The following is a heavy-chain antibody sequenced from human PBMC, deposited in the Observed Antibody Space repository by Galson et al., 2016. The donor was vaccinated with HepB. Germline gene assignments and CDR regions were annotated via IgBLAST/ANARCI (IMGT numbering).Heavy chain of an antibody. Sequence: SLRLSCAASGFAVRSNFMAWVRQAPGKGLEWVSLIYSGGSTYSADSVRGRFTLSRDISQNTLFLEMLSLRAEDTAVYYCARVQTFYDYIWGTSRPRYFDYWGQGTLVTVSS. CDR3: ARVQTFYDYIWGTSRPRYFDY. CDR2: IYSGGST. CDR1: GFAVRSNF. V-gene: IGHV3-53*01. D-gene: IGHD3-16*02. J-gene: IGHJ4*02.